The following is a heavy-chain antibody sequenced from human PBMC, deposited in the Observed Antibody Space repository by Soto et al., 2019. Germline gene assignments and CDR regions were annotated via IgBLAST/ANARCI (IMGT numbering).Heavy chain of an antibody. CDR2: ITPIYPTT. Sequence: SVKVSCKASGHTFTDYYIQWVRQAPGQGLEWMGSITPIYPTTNYAEKFQGRLTVTADGSTNTAYMELNSLTSEDTAVYYCARIPRYSFPTSDDLDSWGQGTLVTVSS. V-gene: IGHV1-69*13. J-gene: IGHJ4*02. CDR1: GHTFTDYY. D-gene: IGHD5-18*01. CDR3: ARIPRYSFPTSDDLDS.